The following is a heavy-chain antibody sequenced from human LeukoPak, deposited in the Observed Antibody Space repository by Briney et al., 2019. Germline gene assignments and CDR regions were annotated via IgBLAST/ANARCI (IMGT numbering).Heavy chain of an antibody. Sequence: ASVKVSCKASGYTFTGYYMHWVRQAPGQGLEWMGWINPNSGGTNYAQKFQGRVTMTRDTSISTAYMELSRLRSDDTAVYYCAKDRRGDDYETPRYYFDYWGQGTLVTVSS. V-gene: IGHV1-2*02. D-gene: IGHD4-17*01. CDR1: GYTFTGYY. J-gene: IGHJ4*02. CDR2: INPNSGGT. CDR3: AKDRRGDDYETPRYYFDY.